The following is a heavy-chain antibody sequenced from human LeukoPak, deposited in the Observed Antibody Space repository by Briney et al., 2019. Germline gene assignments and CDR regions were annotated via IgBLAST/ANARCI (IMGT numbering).Heavy chain of an antibody. CDR2: IKSKTDGGTT. J-gene: IGHJ4*02. D-gene: IGHD3-3*01. Sequence: GGSLRLSCAASGFTFTNAGMNWVRQAPWKGQEWVVRIKSKTDGGTTDYAAPVKGRFTISRDDSKNTLYLQMNSLKTEDTAVYYCTTTPTKYYDFWSAYNDYWGQGTLVTVSS. CDR1: GFTFTNAG. CDR3: TTTPTKYYDFWSAYNDY. V-gene: IGHV3-15*07.